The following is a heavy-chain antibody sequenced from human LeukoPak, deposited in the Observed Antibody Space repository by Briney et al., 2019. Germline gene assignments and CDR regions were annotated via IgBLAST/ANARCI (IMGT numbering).Heavy chain of an antibody. CDR2: INHSGST. D-gene: IGHD2-2*01. V-gene: IGHV4-34*01. J-gene: IGHJ4*02. CDR1: GGSFSGYY. Sequence: SETLSLTCAVYGGSFSGYYWSWIRQPPGKGLEWIGEINHSGSTNYNPSLKSRVTISVDTSKNQFSLKLSSVTAADTAVYYCARGLLGYCSSTSCYRFDYWGQGTLVTASS. CDR3: ARGLLGYCSSTSCYRFDY.